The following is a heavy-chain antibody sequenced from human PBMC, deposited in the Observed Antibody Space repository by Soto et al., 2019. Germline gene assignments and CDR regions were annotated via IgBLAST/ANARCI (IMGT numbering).Heavy chain of an antibody. CDR3: ARSRGGYSYGANWFDP. D-gene: IGHD5-18*01. CDR1: GGSISSYY. Sequence: PSETLSLTCTVSGGSISSYYWSWIRQPPGKGLEWIGYIYYSGSTNYNPSLKSRVTISVDTSKNQFSLKLSSVTAADTAVYYCARSRGGYSYGANWFDPCGQGTPVTVSS. J-gene: IGHJ5*02. V-gene: IGHV4-59*01. CDR2: IYYSGST.